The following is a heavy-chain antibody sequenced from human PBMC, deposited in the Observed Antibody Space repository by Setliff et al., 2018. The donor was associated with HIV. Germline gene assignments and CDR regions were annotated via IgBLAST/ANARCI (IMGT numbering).Heavy chain of an antibody. J-gene: IGHJ6*03. Sequence: ASVKVSCKASGYSLTSYSINWARQAPGQGLEWMGCINCNAGNPTYAHGFTGRFVFSVDIPVSTAYLQIFSLKAEDTAVYYCTRDHTPPPNYDFWSGQLDLRNIFYYMDVWGTGSPVTVSS. CDR1: GYSLTSYS. V-gene: IGHV7-4-1*01. CDR3: TRDHTPPPNYDFWSGQLDLRNIFYYMDV. CDR2: INCNAGNP. D-gene: IGHD3-3*01.